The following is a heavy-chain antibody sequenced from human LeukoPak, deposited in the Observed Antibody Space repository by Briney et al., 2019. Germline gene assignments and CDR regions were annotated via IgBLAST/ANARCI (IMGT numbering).Heavy chain of an antibody. CDR2: ISWNSGSI. Sequence: GGSLRLSCAASGFTFDDYAMHWVRQAPGKGLEWVSGISWNSGSIGYADSVKGRFTISRDNAKNSLYLQMNSLRAEDTALYYCAKVSSAGYSSSWYDCWGQGTLVTVSS. CDR1: GFTFDDYA. CDR3: AKVSSAGYSSSWYDC. J-gene: IGHJ5*01. D-gene: IGHD6-13*01. V-gene: IGHV3-9*01.